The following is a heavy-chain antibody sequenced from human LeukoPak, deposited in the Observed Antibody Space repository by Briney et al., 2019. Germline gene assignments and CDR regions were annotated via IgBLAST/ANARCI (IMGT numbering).Heavy chain of an antibody. Sequence: AGGSLRLSCAASVFTFKLYWMHWVRQVPGRGPVWVSRIDHDGSDTIYADSVRGRFTISRDNSKNTLYLQMNSLRAEDTAVYYCAREVSTKHYYDSTWGQGTLVTVSS. CDR3: AREVSTKHYYDST. CDR1: VFTFKLYW. CDR2: IDHDGSDT. J-gene: IGHJ5*02. V-gene: IGHV3-74*01. D-gene: IGHD3-22*01.